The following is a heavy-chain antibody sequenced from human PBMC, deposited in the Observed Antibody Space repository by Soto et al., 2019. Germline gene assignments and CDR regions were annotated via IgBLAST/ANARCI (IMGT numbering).Heavy chain of an antibody. V-gene: IGHV1-69*06. CDR2: IIPIFGTA. Sequence: SVKVSCKASGGTFSSCAISWVRQAPGQGLEWMGGIIPIFGTANYAQKFQGRVTITADKSTSTAYMELSSLRSEDTAVYYCARRKWSQTDSFEYWGQGTLVTVSS. CDR3: ARRKWSQTDSFEY. CDR1: GGTFSSCA. J-gene: IGHJ4*02. D-gene: IGHD1-26*01.